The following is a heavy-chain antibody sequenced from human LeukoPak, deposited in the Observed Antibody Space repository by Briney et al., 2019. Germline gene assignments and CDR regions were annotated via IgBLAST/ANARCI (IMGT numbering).Heavy chain of an antibody. D-gene: IGHD5-12*01. CDR2: ISGSGGST. Sequence: GGSLRLSCAASGFTFSSYAMSWVRQAPGKGLEWVSAISGSGGSTYYADSVKGRFTISRDNSENTLYLQMNSLRAEDTAVYYCAHSGYDRPYYFDYWGQGTLVTVSS. V-gene: IGHV3-23*01. CDR1: GFTFSSYA. CDR3: AHSGYDRPYYFDY. J-gene: IGHJ4*02.